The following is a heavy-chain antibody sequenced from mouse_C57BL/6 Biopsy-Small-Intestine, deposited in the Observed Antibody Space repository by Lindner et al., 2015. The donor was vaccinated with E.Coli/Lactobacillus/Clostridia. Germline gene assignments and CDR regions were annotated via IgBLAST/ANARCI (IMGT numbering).Heavy chain of an antibody. CDR2: IDPYYGRP. J-gene: IGHJ1*01. Sequence: QLQESGAELVKPGASVQISCKASGYSFTGYNMNWVKQSHGKSLEWIGNIDPYYGRPNYNQKFKDKATLTVDKSSSTAYMQLNSLTSEDSAVYYCAREELSWFFDVWGAGTTVTVSS. V-gene: IGHV1-39*01. CDR1: GYSFTGYN. CDR3: AREELSWFFDV.